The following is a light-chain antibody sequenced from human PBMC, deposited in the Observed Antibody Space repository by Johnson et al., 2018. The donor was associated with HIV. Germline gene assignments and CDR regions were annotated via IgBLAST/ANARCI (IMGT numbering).Light chain of an antibody. CDR3: GTWDRGLLVCF. Sequence: QSVLTQPPSVSAAPGQKVTISCSGSSSNIGNNYVSWYQQLPGRAPKLLIYDNNKRPSGIPDRFSGSKSGTSATLGITGLQTGDEAVYYCGTWDRGLLVCFFGTGTKVTVL. J-gene: IGLJ1*01. CDR2: DNN. V-gene: IGLV1-51*01. CDR1: SSNIGNNY.